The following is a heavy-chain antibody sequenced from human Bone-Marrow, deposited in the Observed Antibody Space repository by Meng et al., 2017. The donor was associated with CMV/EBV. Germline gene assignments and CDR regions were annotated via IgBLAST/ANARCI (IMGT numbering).Heavy chain of an antibody. V-gene: IGHV4-34*01. CDR3: ARCDFWSGYYTGRLFDY. CDR1: GGSFSGYY. CDR2: INHSGST. Sequence: GSLRLSCAVYGGSFSGYYWSWIRQPPGKGLEWIGEINHSGSTNYNPSLKSRVTISVDTSKNHFSLKLSSVTAADTAVYYCARCDFWSGYYTGRLFDYWGQGTLVTVSS. D-gene: IGHD3-3*01. J-gene: IGHJ4*02.